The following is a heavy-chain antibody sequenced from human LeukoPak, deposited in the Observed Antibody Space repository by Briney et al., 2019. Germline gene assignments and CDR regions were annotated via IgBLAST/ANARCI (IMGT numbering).Heavy chain of an antibody. V-gene: IGHV4-4*07. CDR2: IYTSGST. CDR3: ARDPEKYDFWSGYSI. Sequence: PSETVSLTCTVSGGSISSYYWSWIRQPAGKGLEWIGRIYTSGSTNYNPSLKSRVTMSVDTSKNQFSLKLSSVTAADTAVYYCARDPEKYDFWSGYSIWGQGILVTVAS. CDR1: GGSISSYY. D-gene: IGHD3-3*01. J-gene: IGHJ4*02.